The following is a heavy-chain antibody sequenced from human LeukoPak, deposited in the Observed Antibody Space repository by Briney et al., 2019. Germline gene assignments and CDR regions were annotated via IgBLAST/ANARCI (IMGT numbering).Heavy chain of an antibody. CDR2: INHSGST. J-gene: IGHJ4*02. D-gene: IGHD6-19*01. V-gene: IGHV4-34*01. CDR3: ARGLIAVAGPYYFDY. Sequence: SETLSLTCAVYGGSFSGYYCSWIRQPPGKGLEWIGEINHSGSTNYNPSLKSRVTISVDTSKNQFSLKLSSVTAADTAVYYCARGLIAVAGPYYFDYWGQGTLVTVSS. CDR1: GGSFSGYY.